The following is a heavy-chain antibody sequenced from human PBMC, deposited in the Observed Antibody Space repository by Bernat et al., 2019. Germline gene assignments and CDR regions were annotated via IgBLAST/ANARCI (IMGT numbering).Heavy chain of an antibody. Sequence: EVQLVESGGGLVQPGRSLRLSCAASGFTFDDYAMHWVRQAPGKGLEWVSGISWNRSSVGYADSVKGRFTISSDNAKNSLYLPMNSLRAEDTALYYFAKDSYYWDRGGYLHYRGQGTLVTVSS. V-gene: IGHV3-9*01. CDR2: ISWNRSSV. D-gene: IGHD3-22*01. CDR1: GFTFDDYA. CDR3: AKDSYYWDRGGYLHY. J-gene: IGHJ4*03.